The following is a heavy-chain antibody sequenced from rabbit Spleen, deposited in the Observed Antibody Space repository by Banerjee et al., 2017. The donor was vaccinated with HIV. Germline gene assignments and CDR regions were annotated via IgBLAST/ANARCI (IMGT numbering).Heavy chain of an antibody. Sequence: QSLEESGGDLVKPGASLTLTCTASGFSFSNGYYMCWVRQAPGKGLEWIACIYAGTIGSTYSASWAKGRFTCSKTSSTTVTLQMTSLTAADTATYFCARDAGTSFSTYGMDLWGPGTLVTVS. D-gene: IGHD8-1*01. CDR2: IYAGTIGST. V-gene: IGHV1S40*01. CDR1: GFSFSNGYY. J-gene: IGHJ6*01. CDR3: ARDAGTSFSTYGMDL.